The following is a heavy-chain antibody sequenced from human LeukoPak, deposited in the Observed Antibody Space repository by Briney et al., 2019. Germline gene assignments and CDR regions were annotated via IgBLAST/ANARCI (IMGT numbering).Heavy chain of an antibody. V-gene: IGHV3-74*01. CDR1: GFTFSNYP. Sequence: GGSLRLSCAASGFTFSNYPMNWVRQVTGKGLVWVSRINSDGSSTNYADFGKGRFTISRDNAKNTLYLQMNSLRAEDTAVYYCAREVPWDGDFQHWGQGTLVTVSS. CDR3: AREVPWDGDFQH. CDR2: INSDGSST. D-gene: IGHD1-26*01. J-gene: IGHJ1*01.